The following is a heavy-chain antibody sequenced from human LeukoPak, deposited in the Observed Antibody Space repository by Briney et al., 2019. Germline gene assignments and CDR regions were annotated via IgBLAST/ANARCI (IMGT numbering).Heavy chain of an antibody. V-gene: IGHV3-48*01. CDR2: ISSNGTTR. CDR3: ARDAIMDV. J-gene: IGHJ6*03. CDR1: GFTFSTYS. D-gene: IGHD2-2*01. Sequence: GGSLRLSCAASGFTFSTYSMNWVRQAPGKGLEWVSYISSNGTTRYYADSVEGRFTISRDNAKNSLYLQMNSLRAEDTAVYYCARDAIMDVWGKGTTVTVSS.